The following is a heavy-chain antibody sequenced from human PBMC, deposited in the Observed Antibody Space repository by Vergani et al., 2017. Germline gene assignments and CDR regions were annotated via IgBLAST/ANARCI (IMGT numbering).Heavy chain of an antibody. CDR3: ARRVVPAATGGAFDI. D-gene: IGHD2-2*01. CDR1: GYSFTSYW. J-gene: IGHJ3*02. V-gene: IGHV5-51*03. Sequence: EVQLVQSGAEVKKPGESLKISCKGSGYSFTSYWIGWVRQMPGKGLEWMGIIYAGDSDTRYSPSFQGQVTISADKSISTAYLQWSSLKASDTAMYYCARRVVPAATGGAFDIWGQGTMVTVSS. CDR2: IYAGDSDT.